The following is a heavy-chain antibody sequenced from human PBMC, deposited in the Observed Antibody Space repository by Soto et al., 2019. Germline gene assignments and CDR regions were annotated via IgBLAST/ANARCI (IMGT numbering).Heavy chain of an antibody. J-gene: IGHJ6*02. CDR2: IIPIFGTA. CDR1: GGTFSSYA. D-gene: IGHD3-9*01. CDR3: ARSRGAYDILTGSRPPYYYYGMDV. V-gene: IGHV1-69*13. Sequence: ASVKVSCKASGGTFSSYAISWVRQAPGQGLEWMGGIIPIFGTANYAQKFQGRVTITADESTSTAYMELSSLRSEDTAVYYCARSRGAYDILTGSRPPYYYYGMDVWGQGTTVTVSS.